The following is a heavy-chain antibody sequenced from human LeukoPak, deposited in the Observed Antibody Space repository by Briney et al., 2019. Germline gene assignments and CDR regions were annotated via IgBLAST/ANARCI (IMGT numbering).Heavy chain of an antibody. V-gene: IGHV3-23*01. D-gene: IGHD2-2*01. Sequence: GGSLRLSCAASGFTFSSYAMNWVRQAPGKGLEWVSSISSSSVITYYSDSVKGRFTISRDNSRNTVSLQMNSLRAEDTAVYYCAKVPALVVPAAISDYWGQGTLVTVSS. CDR1: GFTFSSYA. CDR2: ISSSSVIT. CDR3: AKVPALVVPAAISDY. J-gene: IGHJ4*02.